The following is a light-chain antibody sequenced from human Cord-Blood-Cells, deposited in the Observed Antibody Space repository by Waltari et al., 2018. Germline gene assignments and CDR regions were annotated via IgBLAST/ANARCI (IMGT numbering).Light chain of an antibody. CDR3: SSYAGSNNV. CDR1: SSDVGGYNY. J-gene: IGLJ1*01. Sequence: QSALTQPPSASGSPGQSVTISCTGTSSDVGGYNYVSWYQQHPGKAPKLMIYGVGKRPSGVPDRFSGSKSGNTASLTVSGLQAEDEADYYCSSYAGSNNVFGTGAKVTVL. CDR2: GVG. V-gene: IGLV2-8*01.